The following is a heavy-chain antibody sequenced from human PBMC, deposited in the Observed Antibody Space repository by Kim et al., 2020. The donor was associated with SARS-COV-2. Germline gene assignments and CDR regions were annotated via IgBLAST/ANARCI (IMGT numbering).Heavy chain of an antibody. J-gene: IGHJ4*02. CDR3: AKDHGSSGWPTFDY. Sequence: ADSVMGRFTVSRANAENALYLQMISLGVEDTALYYCAKDHGSSGWPTFDYWGQGTQVTVSS. V-gene: IGHV3-23*01. D-gene: IGHD6-19*01.